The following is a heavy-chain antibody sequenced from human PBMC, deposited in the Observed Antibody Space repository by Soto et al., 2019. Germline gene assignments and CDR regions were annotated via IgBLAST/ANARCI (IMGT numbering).Heavy chain of an antibody. V-gene: IGHV3-30*18. CDR1: GFTFSSYG. Sequence: QVQLVESGGGVVQPGRSLRLSCAASGFTFSSYGMHWVRQAPGKGLEWVAVISYDGSNKYYADSVKGRFTISRDNSKNTLYLQMNSLRAEDTAVYYCANPYCSGGSCLDYWGQGTLVTVSS. J-gene: IGHJ4*02. CDR3: ANPYCSGGSCLDY. D-gene: IGHD2-15*01. CDR2: ISYDGSNK.